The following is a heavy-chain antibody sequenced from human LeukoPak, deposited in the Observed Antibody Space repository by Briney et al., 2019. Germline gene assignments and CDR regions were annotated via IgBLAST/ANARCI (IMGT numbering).Heavy chain of an antibody. CDR1: GYTFTTYD. CDR3: ARGQWGSYGSWYFDY. J-gene: IGHJ4*02. CDR2: MNPNNGDT. V-gene: IGHV1-8*01. D-gene: IGHD3-16*01. Sequence: ASVKVSRKASGYTFTTYDINWVRQVPGQGLEWMGWMNPNNGDTGYAQKFQGRVTITRDTSKTTVYMELRSLTSEDTAIFYCARGQWGSYGSWYFDYWGQGSLVTVSS.